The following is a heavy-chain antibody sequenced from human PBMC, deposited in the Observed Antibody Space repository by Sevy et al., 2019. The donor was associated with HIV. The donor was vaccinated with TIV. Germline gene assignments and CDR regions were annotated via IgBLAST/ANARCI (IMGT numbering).Heavy chain of an antibody. CDR3: ARERQLVLDY. CDR2: VYYSGST. D-gene: IGHD6-13*01. V-gene: IGHV4-59*01. CDR1: GGPISSYY. Sequence: SETLSLTCTVSGGPISSYYWSWIRQPPGKALEWIGYVYYSGSTNYNPSLKSRVTISIDTSKNQFSLKLTSVTAADTAVYYCARERQLVLDYWGQGTLVTVSS. J-gene: IGHJ4*02.